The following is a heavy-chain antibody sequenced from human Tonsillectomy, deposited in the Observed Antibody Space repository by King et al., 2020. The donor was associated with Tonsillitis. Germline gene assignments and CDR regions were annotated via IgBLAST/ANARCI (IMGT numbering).Heavy chain of an antibody. D-gene: IGHD6-13*01. CDR3: ARSRGSSWANFDY. V-gene: IGHV5-51*01. J-gene: IGHJ4*02. CDR2: IYPGYSYT. Sequence: VQLVQSGAEVKKPGESLKISCKGSGYSFTSYWSGWVRQMPGKGLEWMGIIYPGYSYTSYSPSFQGQVTISADKSISTAYLQWSSLKASDTAMYYCARSRGSSWANFDYWGQGTLVTVSS. CDR1: GYSFTSYW.